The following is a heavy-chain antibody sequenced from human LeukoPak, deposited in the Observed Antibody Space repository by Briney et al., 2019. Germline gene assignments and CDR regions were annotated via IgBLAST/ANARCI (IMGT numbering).Heavy chain of an antibody. J-gene: IGHJ4*02. D-gene: IGHD6-19*01. CDR2: ISYDGSNK. CDR3: AKGRQQWLVVIDY. CDR1: GFTFSSYG. Sequence: GRSLRLSCAASGFTFSSYGMHWVRQAPGKGLEWVAVISYDGSNKYNADSVKGRFTISRDNSKNTLYLQMNSLRAEDTAVYYCAKGRQQWLVVIDYWGQGTLVTVSS. V-gene: IGHV3-30*18.